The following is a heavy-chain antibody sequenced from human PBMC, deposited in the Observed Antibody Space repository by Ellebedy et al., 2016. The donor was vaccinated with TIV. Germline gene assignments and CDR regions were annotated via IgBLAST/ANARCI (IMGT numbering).Heavy chain of an antibody. D-gene: IGHD2-15*01. J-gene: IGHJ4*02. Sequence: PGGSLRLSCAASGFAFSDYYMSWIRQAPGKGLEWVSYISSNSGYTDYAVSVKGRFTISRDNAKNSLYLQLNSLRAEDTAVYFCARVVGYLGRGWDDSDDYWGQGTLVTVSS. CDR1: GFAFSDYY. CDR3: ARVVGYLGRGWDDSDDY. CDR2: ISSNSGYT. V-gene: IGHV3-11*06.